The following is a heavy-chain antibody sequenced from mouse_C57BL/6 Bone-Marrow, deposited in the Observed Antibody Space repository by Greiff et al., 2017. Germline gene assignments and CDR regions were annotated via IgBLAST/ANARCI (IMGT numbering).Heavy chain of an antibody. J-gene: IGHJ4*01. CDR2: INPSSGYT. D-gene: IGHD1-1*01. Sequence: VQLQQSGAELAKPGASVKLSCKASGYTFTSYWMHWVKQRPGQGLEWIGYINPSSGYTKYNQKFKDKATLTADKSSSTAYMQLSRLTYEDSAVYYCAREDYFPYYAMDYWGQGTSVTVSS. V-gene: IGHV1-7*01. CDR1: GYTFTSYW. CDR3: AREDYFPYYAMDY.